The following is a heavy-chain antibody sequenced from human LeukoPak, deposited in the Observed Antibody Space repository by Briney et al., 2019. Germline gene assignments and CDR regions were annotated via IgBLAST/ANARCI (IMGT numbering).Heavy chain of an antibody. Sequence: ASVKVSCKVAGYTLTELSMHWVRQAPGQGLEWMGWINSNSGGTNYAPKFQGRVTMTRDTSISTAYMELSRLRSDDTAVYYCARTPRYSYGLDYWGQGTLVTVSS. CDR1: GYTLTELS. J-gene: IGHJ4*02. CDR3: ARTPRYSYGLDY. D-gene: IGHD5-18*01. CDR2: INSNSGGT. V-gene: IGHV1-2*02.